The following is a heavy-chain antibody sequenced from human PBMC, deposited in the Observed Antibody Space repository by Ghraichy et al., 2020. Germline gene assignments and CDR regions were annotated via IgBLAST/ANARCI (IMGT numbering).Heavy chain of an antibody. CDR3: AKGHVVAGPKPLDV. J-gene: IGHJ6*02. CDR2: ISGSGDRT. Sequence: GGSLRLSCAGSGFTFNSYAMSWVRQAPVKGLEWVSTISGSGDRTYYADSVKGRFTISRDNSKNTLYLQMNSLRAEDTAVYYCAKGHVVAGPKPLDVWGQGTTVTVSS. D-gene: IGHD6-19*01. V-gene: IGHV3-23*01. CDR1: GFTFNSYA.